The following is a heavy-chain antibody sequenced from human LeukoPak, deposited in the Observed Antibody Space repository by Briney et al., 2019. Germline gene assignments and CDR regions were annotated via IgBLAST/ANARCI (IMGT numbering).Heavy chain of an antibody. V-gene: IGHV4-31*03. CDR2: IYYSGST. CDR3: ARLYCSGGSCYGHDAFDT. J-gene: IGHJ3*02. CDR1: GGSISSGGYY. Sequence: SETLSLTCTVSGGSISSGGYYWSWIRQHPGKGLEWIGYIYYSGSTYYNPSLKSRVTISVDTSKNQFSLKLSSVTAADTAVYYCARLYCSGGSCYGHDAFDTWGQGTMVTVSS. D-gene: IGHD2-15*01.